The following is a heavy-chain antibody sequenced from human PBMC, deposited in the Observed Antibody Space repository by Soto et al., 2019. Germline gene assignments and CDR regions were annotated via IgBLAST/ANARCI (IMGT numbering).Heavy chain of an antibody. CDR1: GYTFTSYD. V-gene: IGHV1-8*01. D-gene: IGHD4-17*01. J-gene: IGHJ4*02. CDR2: MNPNSGNT. CDR3: ARVGYGDYRITFDY. Sequence: ASVKVSCKASGYTFTSYDINWVRQATGQGLEWMGWMNPNSGNTGYAQKFQGRVTMTRNTSISTAHMELRSLRSDDTAVYYCARVGYGDYRITFDYWGQGTLVTVSS.